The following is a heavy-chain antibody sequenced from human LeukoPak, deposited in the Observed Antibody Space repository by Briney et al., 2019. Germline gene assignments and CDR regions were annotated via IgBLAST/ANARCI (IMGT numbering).Heavy chain of an antibody. Sequence: GGYLRLSCAASGFTFSSSGMHWVRQAPGKGLEWVTFIQNDGSNKKYADSVKGRFTISRDNSKNTLYLQMNSLRAEDTAVYYCARDWGTSSLYLVNWGQGTLVTVSS. CDR1: GFTFSSSG. V-gene: IGHV3-30*02. J-gene: IGHJ4*02. D-gene: IGHD6-6*01. CDR2: IQNDGSNK. CDR3: ARDWGTSSLYLVN.